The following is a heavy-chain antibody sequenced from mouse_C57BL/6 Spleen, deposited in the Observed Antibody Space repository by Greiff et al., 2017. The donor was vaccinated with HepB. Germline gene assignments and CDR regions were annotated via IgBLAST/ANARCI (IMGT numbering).Heavy chain of an antibody. J-gene: IGHJ1*03. Sequence: QVQLQQPGAELVKPGASVKLSCKASGYTFTSYWMQWVKQRPGQGLEWIGEIDPSDSYTNYNQKFKGKATLTVDTSSSTAYMQLSSLTSEDSAVYYWARTHYYGSSYWYFDVWGTGTTVTVSS. CDR3: ARTHYYGSSYWYFDV. CDR2: IDPSDSYT. CDR1: GYTFTSYW. V-gene: IGHV1-50*01. D-gene: IGHD1-1*01.